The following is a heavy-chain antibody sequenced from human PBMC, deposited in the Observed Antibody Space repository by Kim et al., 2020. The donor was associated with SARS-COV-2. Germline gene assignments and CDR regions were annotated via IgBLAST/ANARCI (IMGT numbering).Heavy chain of an antibody. J-gene: IGHJ1*01. CDR1: GFTFSAYA. CDR3: AKHFGSSGSEFQH. Sequence: GGSLRLSCAASGFTFSAYAMSWVRQAPGKGLEWVSGISGSDGSTYYADSVKGRIIISRDNSKNTLHLQMNSLRAEDTAVYYCAKHFGSSGSEFQHWGQGT. V-gene: IGHV3-23*01. D-gene: IGHD3-22*01. CDR2: ISGSDGST.